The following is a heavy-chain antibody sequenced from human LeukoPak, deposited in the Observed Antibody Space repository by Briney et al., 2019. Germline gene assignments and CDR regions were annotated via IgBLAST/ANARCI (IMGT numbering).Heavy chain of an antibody. CDR2: IQHRGNT. V-gene: IGHV4-39*02. J-gene: IGHJ4*02. Sequence: PSETLSLTCTVSGDCINSGSYHWVWIRQPPGKGLEWIGSIQHRGNTYYNPSLKSRLPIWVDTSKNKFSLKLHVVTAADTAVYYCAREGSHWGQGTLVTVSS. CDR3: AREGSH. CDR1: GDCINSGSYH.